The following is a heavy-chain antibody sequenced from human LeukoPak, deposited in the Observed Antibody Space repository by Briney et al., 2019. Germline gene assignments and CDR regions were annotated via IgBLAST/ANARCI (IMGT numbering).Heavy chain of an antibody. V-gene: IGHV3-15*01. CDR1: GFTFRAAW. CDR2: IKSKIEGGTT. CDR3: TYYFGSSGQTDY. J-gene: IGHJ4*02. Sequence: VESGGGLVKPGGSLRLSCAASGFTFRAAWMSWVRQAPGKGLEWVGRIKSKIEGGTTDYAAPAKGRFTISRDASKNTLYLQMNSLKTEDTALYFCTYYFGSSGQTDYWGQGTLVTVSS. D-gene: IGHD3-22*01.